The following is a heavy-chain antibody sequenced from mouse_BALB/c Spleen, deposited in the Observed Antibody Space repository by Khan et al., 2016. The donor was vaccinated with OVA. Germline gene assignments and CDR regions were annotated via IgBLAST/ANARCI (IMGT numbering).Heavy chain of an antibody. Sequence: QVQLKQSGAELVKPGASVKLSCKASGYTFTSYYMYWVKQRPGQGLEWIGGINPNNGDTNFNEKFKSKATLTVDKSSSTAYMQLSSLTSEDSAVYYCTRSGWSSFGYWGQGTLVTVSA. V-gene: IGHV1S81*02. CDR3: TRSGWSSFGY. D-gene: IGHD2-3*01. CDR2: INPNNGDT. CDR1: GYTFTSYY. J-gene: IGHJ3*01.